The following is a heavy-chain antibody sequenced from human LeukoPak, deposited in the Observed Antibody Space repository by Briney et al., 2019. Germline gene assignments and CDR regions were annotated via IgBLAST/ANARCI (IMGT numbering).Heavy chain of an antibody. Sequence: SQTLSLTCAVSGDSVSSNSAAWNWIRQSPSRGLEWLGRTYYRSKWYNDYAVSVKSRITINPDTSKNQFSMHLNSVTPEDTAVYYCARGPYYDSPLYYFDYWGQRTLVTVSS. V-gene: IGHV6-1*01. CDR2: TYYRSKWYN. J-gene: IGHJ4*02. D-gene: IGHD3-22*01. CDR3: ARGPYYDSPLYYFDY. CDR1: GDSVSSNSAA.